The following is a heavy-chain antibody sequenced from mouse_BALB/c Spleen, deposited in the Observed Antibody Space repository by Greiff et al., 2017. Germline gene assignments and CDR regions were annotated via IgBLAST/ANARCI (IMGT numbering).Heavy chain of an antibody. J-gene: IGHJ4*01. Sequence: VQLQQSGAELLKPGASVKLSCTASGFNIKDTYMHWVKQRPEQGLEWIGRIDPANGNTKYDPKFQGKATITADTSSNTAYLQLSSLTSEDTAVYYCARYTTAIYAMDYWGQGTSVTVSS. CDR3: ARYTTAIYAMDY. CDR2: IDPANGNT. V-gene: IGHV14-3*02. D-gene: IGHD1-2*01. CDR1: GFNIKDTY.